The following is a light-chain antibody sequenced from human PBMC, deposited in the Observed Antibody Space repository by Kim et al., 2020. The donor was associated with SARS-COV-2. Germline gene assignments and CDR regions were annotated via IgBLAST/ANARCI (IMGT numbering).Light chain of an antibody. CDR1: SSDVGGYIH. Sequence: GQASTISCTENSSDVGGYIHVSWYQQHPGKAPKLIIYDVSKRPSGASDRFSGSKSANTASLTISGLQAEDEAEYYCSSFTTIGTWVFGGGTQLTVL. CDR2: DVS. V-gene: IGLV2-14*04. J-gene: IGLJ3*02. CDR3: SSFTTIGTWV.